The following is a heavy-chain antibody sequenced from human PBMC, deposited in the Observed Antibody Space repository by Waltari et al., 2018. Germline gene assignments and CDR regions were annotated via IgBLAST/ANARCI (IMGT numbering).Heavy chain of an antibody. J-gene: IGHJ1*01. CDR1: GGSSVSAYF. CDR3: ARSAAIVVRGRYFQY. Sequence: QVLLQQWGAGLLKPSETLSLSCAVHGGSSVSAYFWNWVRQVPGKGLEGIGEITDRGLTNYNPALKSRATISVDTSRNQFSLTLTSVTAADTALYYCARSAAIVVRGRYFQYWGQGTLVTVSS. CDR2: ITDRGLT. V-gene: IGHV4-34*02. D-gene: IGHD3-10*01.